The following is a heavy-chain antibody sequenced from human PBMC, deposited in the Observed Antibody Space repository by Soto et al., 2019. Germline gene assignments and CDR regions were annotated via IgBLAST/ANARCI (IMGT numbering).Heavy chain of an antibody. Sequence: SGPTLVNPTQTLTLTCTFSGFSLNTTGMCVTWIRQPPGKALEWLAHIHWDDDKDYNKFLETRLTISKDTSKNQVALTVSNVEPVDTGTYSCARIRRTRVTSGSWRSHGMDVWGQGTTVTVSS. CDR3: ARIRRTRVTSGSWRSHGMDV. J-gene: IGHJ6*02. V-gene: IGHV2-70*01. CDR1: GFSLNTTGMC. D-gene: IGHD3-10*01. CDR2: IHWDDDK.